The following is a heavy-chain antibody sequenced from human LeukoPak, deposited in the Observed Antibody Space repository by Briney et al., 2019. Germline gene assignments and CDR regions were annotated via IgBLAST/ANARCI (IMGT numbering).Heavy chain of an antibody. J-gene: IGHJ3*02. V-gene: IGHV3-23*01. CDR1: GFTFRRFA. D-gene: IGHD6-6*01. CDR2: ISGSGTST. Sequence: PGGSLRLSCAASGFTFRRFAMSWVRQAPGRGLEWVSAISGSGTSTYYADSVKGRFNVPRDNSENTLYLQMNSLRADDTAVYYCAKEMGQQLVLPDAFDIWGQGTMVTVSS. CDR3: AKEMGQQLVLPDAFDI.